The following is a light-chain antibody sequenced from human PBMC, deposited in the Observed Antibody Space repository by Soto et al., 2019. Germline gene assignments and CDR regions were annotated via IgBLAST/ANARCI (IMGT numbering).Light chain of an antibody. CDR2: GAS. CDR1: QTINNY. CDR3: QQSYIEPWGT. V-gene: IGKV1-39*01. J-gene: IGKJ1*01. Sequence: DIQMTQSPSSLSASVGDRVTITCRASQTINNYLNWYQQRPGRAPKLLIYGASTLQSGVPSRFSGSGSGTDFTLAISSLQPEDFATYYCQQSYIEPWGTCGQGTKVESK.